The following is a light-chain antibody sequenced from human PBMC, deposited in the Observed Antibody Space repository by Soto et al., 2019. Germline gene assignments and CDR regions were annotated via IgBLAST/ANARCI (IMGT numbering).Light chain of an antibody. V-gene: IGKV1-39*01. J-gene: IGKJ1*01. Sequence: DIQMTQSPSSLSASVGDRVSITCRASQRISTYLNWYQQKPGKAPTLLIYDASTLQSGVPSRFSGSGSGTDFTLTISSLQPEDVATFYCQQSYSTPRTFGQGTKVEI. CDR1: QRISTY. CDR3: QQSYSTPRT. CDR2: DAS.